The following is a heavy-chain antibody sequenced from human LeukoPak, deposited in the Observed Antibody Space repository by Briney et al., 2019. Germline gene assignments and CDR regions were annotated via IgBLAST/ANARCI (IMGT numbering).Heavy chain of an antibody. V-gene: IGHV3-7*04. CDR1: GFNFSDSR. D-gene: IGHD2-21*01. CDR3: VRGDWYFES. CDR2: INRDGTEK. J-gene: IGHJ4*02. Sequence: GGSLRLSCATSGFNFSDSRMTWVRQAPGKGLQWVANINRDGTEKHFLDSVEDRFTISRDNAKKSLYLQMSRLRPQDTAVYFCVRGDWYFESWGQGTRVTVSS.